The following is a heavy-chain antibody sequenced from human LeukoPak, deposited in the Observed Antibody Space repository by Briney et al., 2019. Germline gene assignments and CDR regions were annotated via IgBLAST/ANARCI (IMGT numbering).Heavy chain of an antibody. D-gene: IGHD5-18*01. Sequence: PSETLSLTCTVSGGSISSYYWTWIRQPAGKGLEYLGRIHANGNTYYNPSLNSRVAISIDTSKNQFSLKVSSVAAADTAVYYCARDLGYGYYFYYYLDVWGKGTTVTVSS. J-gene: IGHJ6*03. CDR3: ARDLGYGYYFYYYLDV. CDR2: IHANGNT. V-gene: IGHV4-4*07. CDR1: GGSISSYY.